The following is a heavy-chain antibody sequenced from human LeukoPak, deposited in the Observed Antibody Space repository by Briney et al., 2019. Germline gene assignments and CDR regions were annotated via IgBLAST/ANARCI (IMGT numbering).Heavy chain of an antibody. Sequence: GGSLRLSCAASGFTFETHDMHWVRRAPGKGLEWVGVASHDGVSQNYGDSVEGRFTISRDQSDNTLFLQMNSLRPEDTAIYYCAKEQSSGWYRTADYWGQGTLVTVSS. CDR2: ASHDGVSQ. J-gene: IGHJ4*02. D-gene: IGHD6-19*01. CDR3: AKEQSSGWYRTADY. CDR1: GFTFETHD. V-gene: IGHV3-30*18.